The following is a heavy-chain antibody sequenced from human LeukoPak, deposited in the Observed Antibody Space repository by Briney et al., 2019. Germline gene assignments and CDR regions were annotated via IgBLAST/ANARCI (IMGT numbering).Heavy chain of an antibody. J-gene: IGHJ4*02. V-gene: IGHV3-53*01. CDR1: GFTVSSNY. CDR2: IYSGGST. CDR3: AKDKRECSSTSCYSIFDY. Sequence: GGSLRLSCAASGFTVSSNYMSWVRQAPGKGLEWVSIIYSGGSTYYADSVKGRFTISIDNSKNTLNLQMNSLRAEDTAVYYSAKDKRECSSTSCYSIFDYWGQGTLVTVSS. D-gene: IGHD2-2*01.